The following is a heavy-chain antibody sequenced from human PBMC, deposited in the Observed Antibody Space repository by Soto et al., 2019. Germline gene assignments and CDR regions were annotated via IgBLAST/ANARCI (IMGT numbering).Heavy chain of an antibody. J-gene: IGHJ5*01. Sequence: EVQLVESGGGLVQPGGSLRLSCAGSGXXXXXXXMXXXXXAPWKGLEXVXRIXXDGPTDYADSVRGRFTISRDNAESTLYLXXXXXXXXXXXXXXXXXXXXXXXXXXXXXXXXXXXSPTSPNW. D-gene: IGHD2-2*01. CDR1: GXXXXXXX. CDR2: IXXDGPT. CDR3: XXXXXXXXXXXXXXXXXXXXSPTSPNW. V-gene: IGHV3-74*01.